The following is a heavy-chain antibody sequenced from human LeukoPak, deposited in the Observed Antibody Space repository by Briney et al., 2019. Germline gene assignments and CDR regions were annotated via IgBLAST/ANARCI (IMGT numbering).Heavy chain of an antibody. J-gene: IGHJ3*02. CDR3: ATDREWELLEGGGVGAFDI. D-gene: IGHD1-26*01. V-gene: IGHV1-24*01. CDR1: GYTLTELS. CDR2: FDPEDGET. Sequence: GASVKVSCKVSGYTLTELSMHWVRQAPGKGLEWMGGFDPEDGETIYAQKFQGRVTMTEDTSTDTAYMELSSLRSEDTAVYYCATDREWELLEGGGVGAFDIWGQGTMVTVSS.